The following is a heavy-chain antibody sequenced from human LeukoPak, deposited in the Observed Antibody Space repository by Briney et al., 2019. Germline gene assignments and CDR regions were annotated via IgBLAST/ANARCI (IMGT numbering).Heavy chain of an antibody. D-gene: IGHD6-13*01. Sequence: SETLSLTCAVYGGSFSGYYWSWIRQPPGKGLEWIGEINHSGSTNYNPSLKSRVTISVDTSKNQFSLKLSSVTAADTAVYYCARRGVRNSWYFVNAFDIWGQGTMVTVSS. CDR3: ARRGVRNSWYFVNAFDI. CDR2: INHSGST. V-gene: IGHV4-34*01. J-gene: IGHJ3*02. CDR1: GGSFSGYY.